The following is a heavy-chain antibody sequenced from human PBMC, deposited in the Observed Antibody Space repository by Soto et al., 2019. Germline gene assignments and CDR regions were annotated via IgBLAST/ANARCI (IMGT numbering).Heavy chain of an antibody. J-gene: IGHJ1*01. V-gene: IGHV4-34*01. D-gene: IGHD3-10*01. CDR2: ITDSGFT. CDR3: ARSRGGVQD. CDR1: GGSFSGYY. Sequence: PSETLSLTCAGYGGSFSGYYWSWIRQPPGKGLEWIGEITDSGFTNYNSSLESRVTISVDTSKNQFSLKLRSVTAADTAVYYCARSRGGVQDWGQGTLVTVSS.